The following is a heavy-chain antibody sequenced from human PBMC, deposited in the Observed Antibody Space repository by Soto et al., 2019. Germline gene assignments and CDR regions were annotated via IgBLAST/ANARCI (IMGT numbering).Heavy chain of an antibody. V-gene: IGHV4-30-4*01. CDR3: ARSRYKDSSGYRSLDVFDM. D-gene: IGHD3-22*01. CDR1: GGSISSGDYY. Sequence: SETLSLTCTVSGGSISSGDYYWSWIRQPPGKGLEWIGYINHSGSTYYNPSLKSRVTISVDTSRNQFSLKLNSVTAADTAVYYCARSRYKDSSGYRSLDVFDMWAQGTMVTVS. J-gene: IGHJ3*02. CDR2: INHSGST.